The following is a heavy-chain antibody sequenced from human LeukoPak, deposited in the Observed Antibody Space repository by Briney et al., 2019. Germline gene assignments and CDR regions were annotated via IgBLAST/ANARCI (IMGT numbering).Heavy chain of an antibody. D-gene: IGHD2-15*01. CDR2: IYYSGST. CDR1: RGSISSYY. V-gene: IGHV4-59*01. Sequence: SETLPLTRPVSRGSISSYYRSWIRQPPGKGLEWIGYIYYSGSTDYNPSLKSRVTISVDTSNNQFSLKLASVTAADTAVYYCAREWWSSRAFDIWGQGTTVTVSS. J-gene: IGHJ3*02. CDR3: AREWWSSRAFDI.